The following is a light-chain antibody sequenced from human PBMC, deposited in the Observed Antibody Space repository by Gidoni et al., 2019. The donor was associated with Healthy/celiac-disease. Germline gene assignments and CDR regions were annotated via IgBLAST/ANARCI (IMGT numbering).Light chain of an antibody. V-gene: IGKV1-33*01. J-gene: IGKJ4*01. CDR3: QQYDNLPPPT. CDR2: DAS. CDR1: QDISDY. Sequence: DSKIAHYPSSLCASVGDRVTITCQASQDISDYLNCYQQKPGKAPKLLIYDASNLETGVPSRFSGSGSGTDFTFTISSLQPEDIATYYCQQYDNLPPPTLGGGTQVEIK.